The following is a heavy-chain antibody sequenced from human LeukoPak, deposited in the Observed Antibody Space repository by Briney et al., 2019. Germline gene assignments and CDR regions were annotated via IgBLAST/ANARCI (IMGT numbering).Heavy chain of an antibody. V-gene: IGHV4-34*01. Sequence: SETLSLTCAVYGGSFSGYYWSWTRQPPGKGLEWIGEINHSGSTNYNPSLKSRVTISVDTSKNQFSLKLSSVTAADTAVYYCATHDSSGYYAGIFDYWGQGTLVTVSS. CDR3: ATHDSSGYYAGIFDY. CDR1: GGSFSGYY. CDR2: INHSGST. D-gene: IGHD3-22*01. J-gene: IGHJ4*02.